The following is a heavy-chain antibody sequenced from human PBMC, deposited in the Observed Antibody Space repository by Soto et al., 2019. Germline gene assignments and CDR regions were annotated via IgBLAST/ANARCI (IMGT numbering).Heavy chain of an antibody. CDR3: ARGDSGSYFNY. J-gene: IGHJ4*02. Sequence: SETLSLTCTVSGGSVSSGSYYWSWIRQPPGKGLEWIGYIYYSGSTNYNPSLKSRVTISVDTSKNQFSLKLSSVTAADTAVYYCARGDSGSYFNYWGQGTLVTVSS. D-gene: IGHD1-26*01. CDR1: GGSVSSGSYY. CDR2: IYYSGST. V-gene: IGHV4-61*01.